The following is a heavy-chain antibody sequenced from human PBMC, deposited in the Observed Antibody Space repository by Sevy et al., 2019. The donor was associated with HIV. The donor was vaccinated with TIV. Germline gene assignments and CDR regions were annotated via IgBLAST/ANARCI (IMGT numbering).Heavy chain of an antibody. CDR2: ISSSSSYI. CDR3: AKGYCSGGSCYLRHFFDY. Sequence: GGSLRLSCAASGFTFSSYSMNWVRQAPGKGLEWVSSISSSSSYIYYADSVKGRFTISRDNSKNTLYLQMNSLRAEDTAVYYCAKGYCSGGSCYLRHFFDYWGQGTLVTVSS. V-gene: IGHV3-21*04. J-gene: IGHJ4*02. D-gene: IGHD2-15*01. CDR1: GFTFSSYS.